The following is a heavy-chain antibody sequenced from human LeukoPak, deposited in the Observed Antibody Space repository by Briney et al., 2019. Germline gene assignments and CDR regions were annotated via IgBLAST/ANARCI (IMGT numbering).Heavy chain of an antibody. Sequence: PGGSLRLSCAASGFTFSSYWMSWVRQAPGKGLEWVANIKQDGSEKYYVDSVKGRFTISRDNAKNSLYLQMNSLRAEDTAVYYCAREGPTFWSGAFDYWGQGTLVTVSS. J-gene: IGHJ4*02. V-gene: IGHV3-7*01. CDR1: GFTFSSYW. CDR3: AREGPTFWSGAFDY. CDR2: IKQDGSEK. D-gene: IGHD3-3*01.